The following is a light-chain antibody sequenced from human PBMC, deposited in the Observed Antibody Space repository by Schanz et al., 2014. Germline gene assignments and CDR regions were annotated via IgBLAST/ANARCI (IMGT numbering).Light chain of an antibody. CDR2: DSS. J-gene: IGKJ2*01. Sequence: DIPMTQSPSSLSASVGDGVTITCQASHDITKYVNWYQQKPGKAPKLLIYDSSKLETGVPSRFSGTGSGTYFTFTINNLQPEDYATYFCQQAGDLPYTFGQGTTVEIK. V-gene: IGKV1-33*01. CDR3: QQAGDLPYT. CDR1: HDITKY.